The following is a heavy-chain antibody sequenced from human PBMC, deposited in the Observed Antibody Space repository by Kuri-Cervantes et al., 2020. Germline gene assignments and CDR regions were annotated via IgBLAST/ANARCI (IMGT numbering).Heavy chain of an antibody. Sequence: GESLKISCAASGFTFSSYAMSWVRQAPGKGLEWVSAISGSGGSTYYADSVKGRFTISRDNSKNTLYLQMNSLRAEDTAVYYCAKRGLCSSTSCYAYYYYYGMDVWGQGTTVTSP. CDR3: AKRGLCSSTSCYAYYYYYGMDV. J-gene: IGHJ6*02. D-gene: IGHD2-2*01. V-gene: IGHV3-23*01. CDR1: GFTFSSYA. CDR2: ISGSGGST.